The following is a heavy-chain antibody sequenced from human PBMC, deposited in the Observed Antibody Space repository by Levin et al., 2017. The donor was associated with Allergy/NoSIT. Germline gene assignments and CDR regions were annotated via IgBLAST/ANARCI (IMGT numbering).Heavy chain of an antibody. J-gene: IGHJ6*02. Sequence: PGGSLRLSCAASGFTFSDHYMSWIRQAPGKGPEWISYISRDGSTIHYGGSLKGRFTISRDNAKNSLYLRMSSLSVEDTAVYYCARQSVLGGVMDVWGQGTTVIVSS. CDR3: ARQSVLGGVMDV. V-gene: IGHV3-11*01. D-gene: IGHD1-26*01. CDR2: ISRDGSTI. CDR1: GFTFSDHY.